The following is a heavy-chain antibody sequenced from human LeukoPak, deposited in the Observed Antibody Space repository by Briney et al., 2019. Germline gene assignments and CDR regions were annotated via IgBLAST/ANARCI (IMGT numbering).Heavy chain of an antibody. CDR2: IRYDGSNK. V-gene: IGHV3-30*02. Sequence: PGGSLRLSCAASGITFSTFGMHWVRQAPGKGLEWVAFIRYDGSNKYYADSVKGRFTISRDNSKNMLYVQMTSLRPEDTAVYYCAKDLRQQPADDPWGQGTLVTVSS. CDR1: GITFSTFG. D-gene: IGHD6-13*01. CDR3: AKDLRQQPADDP. J-gene: IGHJ5*02.